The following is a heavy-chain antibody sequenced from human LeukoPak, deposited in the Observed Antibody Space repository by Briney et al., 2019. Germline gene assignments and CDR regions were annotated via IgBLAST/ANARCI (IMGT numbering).Heavy chain of an antibody. J-gene: IGHJ4*02. Sequence: ASVKVSCKASGYTFTSCGISWVRQAPGQGLEWMGWINPNSGGTNYAQKFQGWVTMTRDTSISTAYMELSSLRSEDTAVYYCARVYSSSWFDYWGQGTLVTVSS. CDR2: INPNSGGT. CDR3: ARVYSSSWFDY. D-gene: IGHD6-13*01. V-gene: IGHV1-2*04. CDR1: GYTFTSCG.